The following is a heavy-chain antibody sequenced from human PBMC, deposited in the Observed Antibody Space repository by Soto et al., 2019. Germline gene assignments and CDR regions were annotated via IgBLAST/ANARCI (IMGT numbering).Heavy chain of an antibody. CDR2: ISYDGSNK. V-gene: IGHV3-30-3*01. Sequence: QVQLVESGGGVVQPGRSLRLSCAASGFTFSSYAMHWVRQAPGKGLEWVAVISYDGSNKYYADSVKGRFTISRDNTKNTLYLQMNSLRAEDTAVYYCARDADIVVVVAADYFDYWGQGTLVTVSS. CDR1: GFTFSSYA. J-gene: IGHJ4*02. CDR3: ARDADIVVVVAADYFDY. D-gene: IGHD2-15*01.